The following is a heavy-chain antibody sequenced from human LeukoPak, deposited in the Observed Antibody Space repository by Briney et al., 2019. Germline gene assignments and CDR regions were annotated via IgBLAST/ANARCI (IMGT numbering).Heavy chain of an antibody. Sequence: PGGSLRLSCAASGFAFSSYEMNWLRQAPGKGLEWVSYISTSVSTIYYGDSVKGRFTISRDNAKNSLFLQMNILRAEDTAVYYCARGSDYGVGAFDIWGQGTMVTVSS. CDR1: GFAFSSYE. J-gene: IGHJ3*02. CDR3: ARGSDYGVGAFDI. V-gene: IGHV3-48*03. CDR2: ISTSVSTI. D-gene: IGHD4-17*01.